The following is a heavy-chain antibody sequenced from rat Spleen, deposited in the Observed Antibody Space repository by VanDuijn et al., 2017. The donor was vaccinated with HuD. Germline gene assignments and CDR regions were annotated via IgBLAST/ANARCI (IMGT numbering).Heavy chain of an antibody. J-gene: IGHJ2*01. Sequence: EVQLVESGGGLVQPGRSLKLSCAASGFTFNAYDMAWVRQAPTKGLEWVASISYDGSSTYYRDSVKGRFTISRDNAKSTLYLQMDSLRSEDTATYYCARRYDFDYWGQGVMVTVSS. V-gene: IGHV5-7*01. D-gene: IGHD1-11*01. CDR3: ARRYDFDY. CDR1: GFTFNAYD. CDR2: ISYDGSST.